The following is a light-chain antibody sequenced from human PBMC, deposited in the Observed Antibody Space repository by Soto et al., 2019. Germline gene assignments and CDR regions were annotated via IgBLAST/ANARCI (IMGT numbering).Light chain of an antibody. CDR2: KAS. Sequence: DIQMTQSPSTLSASVGDRVTITCRASQSISSWLAWYQWKPGQAPKVLIHKASSLETGVPSRFSGSGSGTEFTLTISSLQPDDFGIYYCQQYNSYPYTFGQGTKLEIK. CDR3: QQYNSYPYT. J-gene: IGKJ2*01. CDR1: QSISSW. V-gene: IGKV1-5*03.